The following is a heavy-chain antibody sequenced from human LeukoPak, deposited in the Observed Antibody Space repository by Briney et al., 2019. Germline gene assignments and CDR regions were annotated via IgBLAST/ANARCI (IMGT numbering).Heavy chain of an antibody. V-gene: IGHV4-59*01. CDR3: ARGTYYYDRGLDYYYMDV. D-gene: IGHD3-22*01. J-gene: IGHJ6*03. CDR1: GGSISSYY. Sequence: SETLSLTCTVSGGSISSYYWSWIRQPPGKGLEWIGYIYYSGSTNYNPSLKSRVTISVDTSKNQFSLKRSFVTAADNAGYYCARGTYYYDRGLDYYYMDVWGKGATVT. CDR2: IYYSGST.